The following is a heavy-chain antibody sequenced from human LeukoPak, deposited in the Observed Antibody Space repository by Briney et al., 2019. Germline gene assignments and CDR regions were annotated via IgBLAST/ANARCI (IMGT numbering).Heavy chain of an antibody. V-gene: IGHV4-39*01. J-gene: IGHJ4*02. CDR2: IYYSGST. D-gene: IGHD5-18*01. CDR1: GGSISSSSYY. CDR3: ARLGRRGYSHGHPEVATSIDY. Sequence: PSETLSLTCTVSGGSISSSSYYWGWLRQPPGKGLEWIGSIYYSGSTYYNPSLKSRVTISVDTSKNQFSLKLSSVTAADTAVYYCARLGRRGYSHGHPEVATSIDYWGQGTLVTVSS.